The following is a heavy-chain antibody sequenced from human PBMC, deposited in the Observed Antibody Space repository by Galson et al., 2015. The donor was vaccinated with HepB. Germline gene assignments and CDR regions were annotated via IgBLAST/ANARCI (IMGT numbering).Heavy chain of an antibody. J-gene: IGHJ3*02. Sequence: SLRLSCAASGFTFSSYGMHWVRQAPGKGLEWVAFIRYDGSNKYYADSVKGRFTISRDNSKNTLYLQMNSLRAEDTAVYYCAKDEGMLAAASNAFDIWGQGTMVTVSS. V-gene: IGHV3-30*02. CDR2: IRYDGSNK. CDR3: AKDEGMLAAASNAFDI. D-gene: IGHD6-13*01. CDR1: GFTFSSYG.